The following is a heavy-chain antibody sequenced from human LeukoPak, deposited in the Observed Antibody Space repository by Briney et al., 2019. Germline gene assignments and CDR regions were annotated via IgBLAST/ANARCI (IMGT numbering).Heavy chain of an antibody. Sequence: PSETPSLTCTVSGGSISSYYWSWIRQPPGKGLEWIGYIYYSGSTNYNPSLKSRVTISVDTSKNQFSLKLSSVTAADTAVYYCARHKGFWSGFDYWGQGTLVTVSS. CDR2: IYYSGST. V-gene: IGHV4-59*01. CDR3: ARHKGFWSGFDY. CDR1: GGSISSYY. D-gene: IGHD3-3*01. J-gene: IGHJ4*02.